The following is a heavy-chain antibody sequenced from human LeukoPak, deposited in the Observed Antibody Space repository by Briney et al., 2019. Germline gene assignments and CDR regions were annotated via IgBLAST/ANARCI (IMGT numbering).Heavy chain of an antibody. V-gene: IGHV4-34*01. Sequence: NPSETLSLTCAVYGGSFSGYYWSWIRQPPGKGLEWIGEINHSGGTNYNPSLKSRVTISVDTSKNQFSLKLSSVTAADTAVYYCARGKDTAMGTAFDIWGQGTVVTVSS. CDR2: INHSGGT. CDR1: GGSFSGYY. CDR3: ARGKDTAMGTAFDI. D-gene: IGHD5-18*01. J-gene: IGHJ3*02.